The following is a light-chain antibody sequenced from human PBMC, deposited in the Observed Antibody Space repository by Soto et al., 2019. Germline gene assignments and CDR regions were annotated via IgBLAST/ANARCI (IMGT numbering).Light chain of an antibody. J-gene: IGLJ2*01. V-gene: IGLV3-21*02. CDR1: NIGGQS. Sequence: SYELTQPPSVSVAPGQTAKITCGGDNIGGQSVHWYQQKSGQAPVLVIYDDSDRPSGIPERFSGSNSDNTATLTISRVEAGDEADYYCQVWHSGSDHVIFGGGTKLTVL. CDR2: DDS. CDR3: QVWHSGSDHVI.